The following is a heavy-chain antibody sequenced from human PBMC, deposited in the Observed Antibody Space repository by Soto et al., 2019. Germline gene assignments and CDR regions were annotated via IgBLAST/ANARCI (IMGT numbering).Heavy chain of an antibody. Sequence: GASVKVSCEACGDRLTSNGMSWVRQAPGQGLDWMGWIRAYNGNTNYAQKVQGRVTMTTETSTSTAYMELRSLRSDDTAVYYCARDIVVVPAATFDYYGMAVWGQGTTVTVFS. CDR2: IRAYNGNT. D-gene: IGHD2-2*01. V-gene: IGHV1-18*01. CDR1: GDRLTSNG. J-gene: IGHJ6*02. CDR3: ARDIVVVPAATFDYYGMAV.